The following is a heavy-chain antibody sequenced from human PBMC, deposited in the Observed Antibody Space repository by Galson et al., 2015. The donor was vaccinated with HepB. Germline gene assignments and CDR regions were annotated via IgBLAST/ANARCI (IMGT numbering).Heavy chain of an antibody. CDR2: ISGSGGSS. V-gene: IGHV3-23*01. CDR1: GFTFSGFA. D-gene: IGHD2-21*02. J-gene: IGHJ4*02. CDR3: AKGLPSQLDNYFDY. Sequence: SLRLSCAASGFTFSGFAMNWVRQAPGKGLEWVSGISGSGGSSDYAHSVKGRFTISRDNSENTLYLLMNSLRAEDTALYYCAKGLPSQLDNYFDYWGQGTLVSVSS.